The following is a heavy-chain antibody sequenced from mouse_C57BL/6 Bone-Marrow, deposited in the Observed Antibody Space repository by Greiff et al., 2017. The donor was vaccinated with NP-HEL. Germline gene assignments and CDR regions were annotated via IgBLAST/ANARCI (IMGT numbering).Heavy chain of an antibody. CDR2: INPSNGGT. J-gene: IGHJ4*01. CDR3: ARGGWGYYGYAMDY. V-gene: IGHV1-53*01. Sequence: QVQLKQSGTELVKPGASVKLSCKASGYTFTSYWMHWVKQRPGQGLEWIGNINPSNGGTNYNEKFKSKATLTVDKSSSTAYMQLSSLTSEDSAVYYCARGGWGYYGYAMDYWGQGTSVTVSS. CDR1: GYTFTSYW. D-gene: IGHD1-1*01.